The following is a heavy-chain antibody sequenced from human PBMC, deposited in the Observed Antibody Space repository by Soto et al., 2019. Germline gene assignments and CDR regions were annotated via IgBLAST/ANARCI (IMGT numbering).Heavy chain of an antibody. J-gene: IGHJ4*02. CDR3: ASRDPGTSVDY. Sequence: PSEALSLTSAVSGGSFTSHNWWTWVRQPPGQGLEWIGEIYRTGSTNYNPSLKSRVTISLDKSENQFSLKVTSLTAADTAVYYCASRDPGTSVDYWGQGTSVTVSS. CDR2: IYRTGST. V-gene: IGHV4-4*02. D-gene: IGHD1-7*01. CDR1: GGSFTSHNW.